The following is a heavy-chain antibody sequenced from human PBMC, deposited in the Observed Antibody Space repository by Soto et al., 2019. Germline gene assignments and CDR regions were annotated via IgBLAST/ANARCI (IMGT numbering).Heavy chain of an antibody. CDR1: GGSISSGDYY. D-gene: IGHD5-18*01. CDR3: ARASPVVTDV. V-gene: IGHV4-30-4*01. Sequence: QVQLQESGPGLVKPSQTLSLTCTVSGGSISSGDYYWRWIRQPPGKGLAWIGYIYYRGSTFYTPSGKRRVTMSVETSKDQFPLKRSSVTAADTAVYYCARASPVVTDVWGQGTTVTVSS. CDR2: IYYRGST. J-gene: IGHJ6*02.